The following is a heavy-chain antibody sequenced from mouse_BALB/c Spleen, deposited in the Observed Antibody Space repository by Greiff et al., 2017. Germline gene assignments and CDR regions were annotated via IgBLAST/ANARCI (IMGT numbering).Heavy chain of an antibody. D-gene: IGHD3-2*02. Sequence: VQLQQSGAELVKPGASVKLSCKASGYTFTSYWMHWVKQRPGQGLEWIGEINPSNGRTNYNEKFKSKATLTVDKSSSTAYMQLSSLTSEDSAVYYCARSGGGLEGYFDYWGQGTTLTVSS. CDR3: ARSGGGLEGYFDY. J-gene: IGHJ2*01. V-gene: IGHV1S81*02. CDR1: GYTFTSYW. CDR2: INPSNGRT.